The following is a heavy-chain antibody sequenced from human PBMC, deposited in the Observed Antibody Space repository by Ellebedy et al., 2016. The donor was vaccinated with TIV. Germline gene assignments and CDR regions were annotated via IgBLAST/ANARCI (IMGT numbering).Heavy chain of an antibody. V-gene: IGHV3-30*02. CDR1: GFTFHSYG. CDR2: IRYDGSDK. J-gene: IGHJ5*02. Sequence: GESLKISCAASGFTFHSYGMHWVRQAPGKGLEWVTFIRYDGSDKYYADSVKGRFTVSRDNSKNTLTLQMNSLRLEDTAVYYCAKVLFAFSKFESPFDPWGQGTLVIVSS. D-gene: IGHD6-13*01. CDR3: AKVLFAFSKFESPFDP.